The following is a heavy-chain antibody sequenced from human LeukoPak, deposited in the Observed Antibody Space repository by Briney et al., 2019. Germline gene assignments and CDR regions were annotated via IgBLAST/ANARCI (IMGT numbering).Heavy chain of an antibody. Sequence: GGSLRLSCAASGFTFSSYAMSWVRQAPGKGLEWVSAISGSGGSTYYADSVKGRFTISRNNSKNTLYLQMNSLRAEDTAVYYCAKDLRVAGYCSSTSCYYFDYWGQGTLVTVSS. CDR3: AKDLRVAGYCSSTSCYYFDY. CDR2: ISGSGGST. J-gene: IGHJ4*02. V-gene: IGHV3-23*01. CDR1: GFTFSSYA. D-gene: IGHD2-2*01.